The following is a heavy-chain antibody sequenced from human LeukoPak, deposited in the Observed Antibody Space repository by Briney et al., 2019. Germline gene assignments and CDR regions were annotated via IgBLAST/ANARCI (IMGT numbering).Heavy chain of an antibody. CDR3: AGDYCSSTSCYGIDP. V-gene: IGHV3-33*01. CDR2: IWYDGSNK. D-gene: IGHD2-2*01. CDR1: GFTFSSYG. J-gene: IGHJ5*02. Sequence: TGGSLRLSCAASGFTFSSYGMHWVRQAPGKGLEWVAVIWYDGSNKYYADSVKGRFTISRDNSKNTLYLQMNSLRAEDTAGYYCAGDYCSSTSCYGIDPWGQGTLVTVSS.